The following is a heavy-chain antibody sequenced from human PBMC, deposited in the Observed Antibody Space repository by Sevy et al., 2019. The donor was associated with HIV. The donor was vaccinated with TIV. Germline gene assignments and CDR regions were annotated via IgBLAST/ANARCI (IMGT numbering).Heavy chain of an antibody. CDR3: ANAYSGSYSHSYLYALDV. CDR2: ISHDGINE. Sequence: GGSLRLSCIGSGFSFSYYGVHWVRQAPGRGLDWVALISHDGINEYYADSVKGRFTISRDNSKNTVYLEMNSLRNEDTAIYFCANAYSGSYSHSYLYALDVWGQGTTVTVSS. CDR1: GFSFSYYG. J-gene: IGHJ6*02. D-gene: IGHD1-26*01. V-gene: IGHV3-30*18.